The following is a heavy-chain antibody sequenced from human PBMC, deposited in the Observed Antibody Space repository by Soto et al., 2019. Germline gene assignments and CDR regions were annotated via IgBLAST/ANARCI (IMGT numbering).Heavy chain of an antibody. CDR2: IILPFGTP. J-gene: IGHJ4*02. Sequence: QVRLVQSGAEVKKTGSSVKVSCEASGTTFSNFAIGWVRQAPGQGLEWMGGIILPFGTPNYAQKFQGRVTISADESMTIVYMELRGLQSGDTAVYYCVRGPDYEGYFDYWGQGTLVTVSS. V-gene: IGHV1-69*12. CDR1: GTTFSNFA. CDR3: VRGPDYEGYFDY. D-gene: IGHD3-22*01.